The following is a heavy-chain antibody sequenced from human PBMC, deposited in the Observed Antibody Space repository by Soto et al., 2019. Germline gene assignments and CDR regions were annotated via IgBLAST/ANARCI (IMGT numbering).Heavy chain of an antibody. CDR2: INTYKGDS. CDR3: ARDLRVVPALLLVGYGTDV. D-gene: IGHD2-2*01. CDR1: GYTFNTYG. J-gene: IGHJ6*02. Sequence: GASVKVSCKASGYTFNTYGFSWVRQAPGQGLEWIGWINTYKGDSHYALKFQGRVTMTTDTLTSTAYLELTSLRFDDTAVYYCARDLRVVPALLLVGYGTDVWGQGTAVTVSS. V-gene: IGHV1-18*01.